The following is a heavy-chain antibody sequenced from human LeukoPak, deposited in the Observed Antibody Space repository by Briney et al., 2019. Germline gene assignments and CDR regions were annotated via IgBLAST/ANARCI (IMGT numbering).Heavy chain of an antibody. CDR1: GGSLSTRSYY. D-gene: IGHD1-26*01. Sequence: SQTLSPTCTVSGGSLSTRSYYWGWLRHPPGTGLEWLGSIYYSGSSYYNPSLKSRVPISVATTKNQFSPKLSSVTAADTAVYYCARPVGATMVVAFDIWGQGTMVIVSS. CDR3: ARPVGATMVVAFDI. CDR2: IYYSGSS. J-gene: IGHJ3*02. V-gene: IGHV4-39*01.